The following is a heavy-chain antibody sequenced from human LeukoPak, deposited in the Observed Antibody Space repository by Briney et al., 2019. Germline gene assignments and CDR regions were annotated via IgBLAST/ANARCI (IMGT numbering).Heavy chain of an antibody. CDR2: IKQDGSEK. V-gene: IGHV3-7*04. D-gene: IGHD1-26*01. CDR3: ARRGATTLDY. J-gene: IGHJ4*02. Sequence: GGSLRLSCAASGFTSSSYWMSWVRQVPGKGLEWVANIKQDGSEKYYVDSVKGRFTISRDNAKNSLYLQVNSLRAEDTAVYYCARRGATTLDYWGQGTLVTVSS. CDR1: GFTSSSYW.